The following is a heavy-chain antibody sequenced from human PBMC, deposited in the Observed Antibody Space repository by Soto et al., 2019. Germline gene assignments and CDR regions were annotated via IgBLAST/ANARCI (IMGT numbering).Heavy chain of an antibody. Sequence: QITLKESGPTLVKPTQTLTLTCTFSGFSLTTRGVGVGWIRQPPGKALECLALIYWDDEKRDSPSLQSRLSITRDPSKNQVVLTMNTVHTVETATYYCAHIPNYYQYDWFDPWGQGTLVSVFS. V-gene: IGHV2-5*02. CDR3: AHIPNYYQYDWFDP. J-gene: IGHJ5*02. CDR1: GFSLTTRGVG. D-gene: IGHD3-16*01. CDR2: IYWDDEK.